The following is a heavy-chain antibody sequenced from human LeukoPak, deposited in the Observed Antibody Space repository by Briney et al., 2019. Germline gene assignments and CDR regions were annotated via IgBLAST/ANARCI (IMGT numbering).Heavy chain of an antibody. D-gene: IGHD3-10*01. CDR2: ISGSGGST. CDR1: GFTFSSYA. CDR3: AKDRRFGGVLPKWVDY. Sequence: PGGSLRLSCAASGFTFSSYAMSWVRQAPGKGLEWVSAISGSGGSTYYADSVKGRFTISRDNSKNTLYLQMNSLRAEDTAVYYCAKDRRFGGVLPKWVDYWGQGTLVTVSS. V-gene: IGHV3-23*01. J-gene: IGHJ4*02.